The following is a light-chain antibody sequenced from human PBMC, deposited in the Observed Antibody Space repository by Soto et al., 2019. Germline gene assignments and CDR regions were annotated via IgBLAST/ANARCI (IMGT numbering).Light chain of an antibody. CDR1: QTISSW. Sequence: DIQMTHSPSTLSGSVGDRVTITFRASQTISSWLAWYQQKPGKAPKLLIYKASTLKSGVPSRFSGSGSGTEFTLTISSLQPDDFATYYCQQYNSYPYTFGQGTKVDI. J-gene: IGKJ2*01. CDR2: KAS. CDR3: QQYNSYPYT. V-gene: IGKV1-5*03.